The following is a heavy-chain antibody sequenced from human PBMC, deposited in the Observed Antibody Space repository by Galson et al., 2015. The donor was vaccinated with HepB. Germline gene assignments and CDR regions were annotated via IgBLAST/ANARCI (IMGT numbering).Heavy chain of an antibody. Sequence: SETLSLTCSVSGGSISSDYWSWVRQPPGKGLEWIGSVYYSGNINYNPSLKSRVTISVDTSKKQFSLRLTSVTAADTAVYYCARQTTLWFGELSVPAYFDLWGRGTLVTVSA. D-gene: IGHD3-10*01. CDR1: GGSISSDY. J-gene: IGHJ2*01. CDR3: ARQTTLWFGELSVPAYFDL. CDR2: VYYSGNI. V-gene: IGHV4-59*08.